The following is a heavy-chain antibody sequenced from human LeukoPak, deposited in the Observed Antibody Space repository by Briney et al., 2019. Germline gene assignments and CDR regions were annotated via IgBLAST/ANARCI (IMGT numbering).Heavy chain of an antibody. D-gene: IGHD5-18*01. CDR2: ISYDGSNK. V-gene: IGHV3-30*01. Sequence: PGGSLRLSCAASGFTFSSYAMHWVRQAPGKGLEWVAVISYDGSNKFYADSVKGRFTISRDNSKSTLFLQMNSLRAEDTAVYYCARDRSQRAYSYGPDGEWGQGTLVTVSS. CDR1: GFTFSSYA. J-gene: IGHJ4*02. CDR3: ARDRSQRAYSYGPDGE.